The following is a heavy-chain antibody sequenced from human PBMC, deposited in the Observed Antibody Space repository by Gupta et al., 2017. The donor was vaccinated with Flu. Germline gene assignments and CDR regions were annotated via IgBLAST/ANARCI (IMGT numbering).Heavy chain of an antibody. J-gene: IGHJ4*02. V-gene: IGHV3-13*01. CDR3: VRGLGAFYTAWGYFDH. CDR1: GFTFSSYD. CDR2: IGTAGDT. D-gene: IGHD5-18*01. Sequence: EVQLVESGGGLVQPGGSLRLSCAVSGFTFSSYDMHWVRQTTGRGLEWVSAIGTAGDTFYPDSVKGRFTISRENAKDSLYLQMNSLRAGDTAVYYCVRGLGAFYTAWGYFDHWGQGTLVTVSS.